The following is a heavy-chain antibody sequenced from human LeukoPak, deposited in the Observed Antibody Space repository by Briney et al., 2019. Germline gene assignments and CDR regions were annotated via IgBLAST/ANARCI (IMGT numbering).Heavy chain of an antibody. CDR2: INPNSGGT. J-gene: IGHJ4*02. Sequence: ASVKVSCKAYGYTFTGYYMHWVRQAPGQGLEWMGWINPNSGGTNFAQKFQGRVTMTRDTSISTAYMDLSRLRSDDTAVYYCARGSIVGATFDYFDYWGQGTLVTVSS. V-gene: IGHV1-2*02. CDR3: ARGSIVGATFDYFDY. CDR1: GYTFTGYY. D-gene: IGHD1-26*01.